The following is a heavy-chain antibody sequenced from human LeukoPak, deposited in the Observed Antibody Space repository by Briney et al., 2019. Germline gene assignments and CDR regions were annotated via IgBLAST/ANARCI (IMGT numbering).Heavy chain of an antibody. J-gene: IGHJ4*02. V-gene: IGHV1-18*01. D-gene: IGHD3-22*01. CDR1: GYTFTSYG. Sequence: ASVKVSCKASGYTFTSYGISWVRQAPGQGLEWMGWISAYNGNTNYAQKLQGRVTMTTDTSTSTAYMELRSLRSDDTAVYYCARNLLPSYDSSGYASDYWGQGTLVTVSS. CDR2: ISAYNGNT. CDR3: ARNLLPSYDSSGYASDY.